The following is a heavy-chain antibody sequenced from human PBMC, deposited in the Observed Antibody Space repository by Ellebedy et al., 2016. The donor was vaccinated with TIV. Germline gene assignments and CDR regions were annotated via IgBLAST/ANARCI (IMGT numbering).Heavy chain of an antibody. V-gene: IGHV3-21*04. CDR2: ISSSSSYI. D-gene: IGHD6-13*01. CDR3: AKDRAYSSSWFDAFDI. Sequence: PGGSLRLSCAASGFTFSSYSMNWVRQAPGKGLEWVSSISSSSSYIYYADSVKGRFTISRDNAKNSLYLQMNSLRAEDTALYYCAKDRAYSSSWFDAFDIWGQGTMVTVSS. CDR1: GFTFSSYS. J-gene: IGHJ3*02.